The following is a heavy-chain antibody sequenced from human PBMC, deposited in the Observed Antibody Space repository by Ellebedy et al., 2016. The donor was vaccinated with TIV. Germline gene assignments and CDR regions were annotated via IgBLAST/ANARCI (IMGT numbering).Heavy chain of an antibody. J-gene: IGHJ4*02. CDR3: ARGGAGFDSMNRELSFDS. CDR2: VNWNSGHI. V-gene: IGHV3-9*01. Sequence: GGSLRLSXVGSGFSFDAYAMHWVRQRPGTGLEWVSSVNWNSGHIAYADSVKGRFTISRDDAENSLYLQMNSLRDEDTALYYCARGGAGFDSMNRELSFDSWGQGTLVIVSS. D-gene: IGHD1-26*01. CDR1: GFSFDAYA.